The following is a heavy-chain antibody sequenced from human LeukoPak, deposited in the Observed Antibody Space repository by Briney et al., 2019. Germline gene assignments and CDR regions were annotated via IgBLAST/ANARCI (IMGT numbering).Heavy chain of an antibody. V-gene: IGHV1-46*01. CDR3: ARDRRLDYQLPADY. CDR1: GYTFTSYY. J-gene: IGHJ4*02. CDR2: INPSGGST. D-gene: IGHD2-2*01. Sequence: ASVKVSCKASGYTFTSYYMHWVRQAPGQGLEWMGIINPSGGSTSYAQKFQGRVTMTRDMSTSTVYMELRSLRSDDTAVYYCARDRRLDYQLPADYWGQGTLVTVSS.